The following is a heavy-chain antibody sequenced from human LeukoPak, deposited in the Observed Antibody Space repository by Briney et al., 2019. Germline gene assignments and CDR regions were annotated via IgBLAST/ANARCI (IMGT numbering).Heavy chain of an antibody. V-gene: IGHV1-18*01. CDR2: ISAYNGNT. J-gene: IGHJ4*02. CDR3: ARSGFENDPFDY. CDR1: GYTFTSYG. Sequence: ASVKVSCKASGYTFTSYGTSWVRQAPGQGLEWMGWISAYNGNTNYAQKLQGRVTITTDTSTSTAYMELRSLRSDDTAVYYCARSGFENDPFDYWGQGTLVTVSS. D-gene: IGHD1-1*01.